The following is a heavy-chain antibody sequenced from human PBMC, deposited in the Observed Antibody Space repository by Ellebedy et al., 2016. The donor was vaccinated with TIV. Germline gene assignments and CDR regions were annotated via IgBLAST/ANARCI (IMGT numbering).Heavy chain of an antibody. D-gene: IGHD3-22*01. Sequence: SQTLSLTCAISGDSVSRNGVAWNWIRQSPSRGLEWLGRTYYRSKWNYDYTVSVKSRITINPDTSKNQFSLQVNSVTPEDTAVYFCARGRDSSFDYWGQGVLVTVS. CDR2: TYYRSKWNY. J-gene: IGHJ4*02. V-gene: IGHV6-1*01. CDR1: GDSVSRNGVA. CDR3: ARGRDSSFDY.